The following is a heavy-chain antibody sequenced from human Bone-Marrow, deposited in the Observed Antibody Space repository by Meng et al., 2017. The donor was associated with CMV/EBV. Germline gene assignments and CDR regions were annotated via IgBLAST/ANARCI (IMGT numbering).Heavy chain of an antibody. V-gene: IGHV1-18*01. CDR2: ISAYNGNT. CDR1: VYTFPSYG. J-gene: IGHJ4*02. D-gene: IGHD2/OR15-2a*01. Sequence: QVQLVQSGSEVKKPGASVKVPRKAFVYTFPSYGISWVRQSPGQGLEWFVLISAYNGNTNYAQKLQGRVTMTTDTSTSTAYMQLRSLRSDDTAVYYCASWAGNTFDYWGQGTLVTVSS. CDR3: ASWAGNTFDY.